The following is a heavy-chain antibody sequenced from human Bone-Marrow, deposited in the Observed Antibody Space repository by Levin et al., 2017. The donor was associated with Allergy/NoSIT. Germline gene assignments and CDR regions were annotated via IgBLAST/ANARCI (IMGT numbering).Heavy chain of an antibody. J-gene: IGHJ5*02. CDR1: GGSIRSYY. Sequence: SETLSLTCTVSGGSIRSYYWSWIRQPPGKGLEWIGYIYYSGSTNYNPSLKSRVTISVDTSKNQFSLKLSSVTAADTAVYYCARVTENSYDLSYWFDPWGQGTLVTVSS. D-gene: IGHD5-18*01. V-gene: IGHV4-59*01. CDR2: IYYSGST. CDR3: ARVTENSYDLSYWFDP.